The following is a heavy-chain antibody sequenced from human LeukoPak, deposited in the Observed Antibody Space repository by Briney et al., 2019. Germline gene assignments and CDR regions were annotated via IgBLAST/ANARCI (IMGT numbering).Heavy chain of an antibody. CDR3: ARIVVPAAMREYYYGMDV. CDR2: INHSGST. J-gene: IGHJ6*02. D-gene: IGHD2-2*01. Sequence: SETLSLTCAVYGGSFSGYYWSWIRQPPGKGLEWIWEINHSGSTNYNPSLKSRVTISVDTSKNQFSLKLSSVTAADTAVYYCARIVVPAAMREYYYGMDVWGQGTTVTVSS. V-gene: IGHV4-34*01. CDR1: GGSFSGYY.